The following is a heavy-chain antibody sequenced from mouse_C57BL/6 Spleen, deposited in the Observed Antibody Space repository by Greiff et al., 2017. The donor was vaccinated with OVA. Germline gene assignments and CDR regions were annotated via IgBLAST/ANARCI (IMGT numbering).Heavy chain of an antibody. Sequence: DVHLVESGGGLVKPGGSLKLSCAASGFTFSDYGMHWVRQAPEKGLEWVAYISSGSSTIYYADTVKGRFTISRDNAKNTLFLQMTSLRSEDTAMYYCANAPYYAMDYWGQGTSVTVSS. CDR3: ANAPYYAMDY. J-gene: IGHJ4*01. CDR1: GFTFSDYG. CDR2: ISSGSSTI. V-gene: IGHV5-17*01.